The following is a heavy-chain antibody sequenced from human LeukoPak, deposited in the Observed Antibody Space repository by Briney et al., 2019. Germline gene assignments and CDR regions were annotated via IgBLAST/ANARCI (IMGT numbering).Heavy chain of an antibody. D-gene: IGHD4-17*01. J-gene: IGHJ1*01. Sequence: GASVKVSCKASGYTFTSYGISWVRQAPGQGLEWMGWISAYNGNTNYAQKLQGRVTMTTDTSTSTAYMKLRSLRSDDTAVYYCARDQYSEYGDYHEYFQHWGQGTLVTVSS. CDR3: ARDQYSEYGDYHEYFQH. V-gene: IGHV1-18*01. CDR1: GYTFTSYG. CDR2: ISAYNGNT.